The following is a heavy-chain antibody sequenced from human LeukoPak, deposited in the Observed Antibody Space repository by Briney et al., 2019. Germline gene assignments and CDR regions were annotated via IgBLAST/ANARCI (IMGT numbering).Heavy chain of an antibody. CDR3: ARDLFYSVSGTYYNVGRVFNY. V-gene: IGHV1-2*02. CDR2: INPNRGVT. CDR1: GYTFSRFY. D-gene: IGHD3-10*01. Sequence: SVKVSCKDSGYTFSRFYFQWVRQAPAQGLEWMGWINPNRGVTNYAQKLQGRVTITRDTSIDTAYMQLSRLRSDDTAVYYCARDLFYSVSGTYYNVGRVFNYWGQGTLVTVSS. J-gene: IGHJ4*02.